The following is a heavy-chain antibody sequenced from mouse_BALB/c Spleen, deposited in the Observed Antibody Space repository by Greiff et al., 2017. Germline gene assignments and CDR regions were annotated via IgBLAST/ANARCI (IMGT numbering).Heavy chain of an antibody. J-gene: IGHJ4*01. CDR1: GFNIKDTY. Sequence: EVKLQESGAELVKPGASVKLSCTASGFNIKDTYMHWVKQTPEQGLEWIGRIDPANGNTKYDPKFQGKATITADTSSNTAYLQLSSLTSEDTAVYYCARFWLLRMDYWGQGTSVTVSS. V-gene: IGHV14-3*02. CDR2: IDPANGNT. CDR3: ARFWLLRMDY. D-gene: IGHD2-3*01.